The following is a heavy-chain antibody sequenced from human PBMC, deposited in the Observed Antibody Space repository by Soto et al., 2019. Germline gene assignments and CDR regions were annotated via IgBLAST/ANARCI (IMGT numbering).Heavy chain of an antibody. V-gene: IGHV3-11*01. J-gene: IGHJ6*02. D-gene: IGHD6-19*01. Sequence: QVQLVESGGGLVKPGGSLRLSCVASGFTFSDYYMSWIRQAPGKGLECVSYISTSGRNIYYADSVKGRFTISRDNAKNSLYLQMNSLRAEDTAVYYCARDDIAVAGISTYYYYGMDVWGQGTTVTVSS. CDR2: ISTSGRNI. CDR1: GFTFSDYY. CDR3: ARDDIAVAGISTYYYYGMDV.